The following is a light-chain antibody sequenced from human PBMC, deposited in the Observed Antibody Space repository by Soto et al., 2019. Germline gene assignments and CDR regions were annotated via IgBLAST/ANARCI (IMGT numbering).Light chain of an antibody. CDR3: QQYGSLPRT. CDR2: GAS. CDR1: QIVIGSY. V-gene: IGKV3-20*01. Sequence: EIVLTQSPCTLSLSAGERGTLSCGASQIVIGSYLAWFQQKPGQAPRLLIYGASSRATGIPDRFSGSGYGTDVNLTISRLETADFAVYHCQQYGSLPRTFGQGTKVDIK. J-gene: IGKJ1*01.